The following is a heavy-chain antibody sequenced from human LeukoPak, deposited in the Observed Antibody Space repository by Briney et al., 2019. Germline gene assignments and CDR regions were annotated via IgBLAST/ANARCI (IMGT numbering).Heavy chain of an antibody. Sequence: SETLSLTCTVSGGSISSYYWSWIRQPPGKGLEWSGYIYYSGSTNYNPSLKSRVAISVDTSKNRFSLKLSSVTAADTAVYYCARHGGHSFGELSYMFDYWGQGTLVPVSS. J-gene: IGHJ4*02. CDR1: GGSISSYY. CDR2: IYYSGST. V-gene: IGHV4-59*08. D-gene: IGHD3-10*01. CDR3: ARHGGHSFGELSYMFDY.